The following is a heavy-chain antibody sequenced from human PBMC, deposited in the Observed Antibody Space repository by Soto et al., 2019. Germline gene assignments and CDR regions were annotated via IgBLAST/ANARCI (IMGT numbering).Heavy chain of an antibody. J-gene: IGHJ4*02. CDR1: GFTFSSYA. V-gene: IGHV3-33*01. CDR3: ARADYGDYAYSFDY. D-gene: IGHD4-17*01. Sequence: QVQLVESGGGVVQPGRSLRLSCAASGFTFSSYAMHWVRQAPGKGLEWVAVIWYDGSNEDYADSVKGRFTISRDNSKNTLYLQMNILRAEGTAVYYCARADYGDYAYSFDYWGQGTLVTVSS. CDR2: IWYDGSNE.